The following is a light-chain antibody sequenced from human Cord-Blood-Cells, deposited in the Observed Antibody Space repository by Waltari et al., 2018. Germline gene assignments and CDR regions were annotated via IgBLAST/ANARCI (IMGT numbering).Light chain of an antibody. CDR2: EVS. CDR1: SSDVGGYNY. Sequence: QSALTQPASVSGSPGQSITISCTGTSSDVGGYNYVSWYQPHPGKPPTPMIYEVSNRPSGISNLFAGSKSGNTASLTISGLQAEDEADYYCSSYTSSSTLVFGTGTKVTVL. J-gene: IGLJ1*01. CDR3: SSYTSSSTLV. V-gene: IGLV2-14*01.